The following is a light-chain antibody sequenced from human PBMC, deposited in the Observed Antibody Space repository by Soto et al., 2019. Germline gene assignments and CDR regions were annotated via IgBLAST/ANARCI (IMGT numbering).Light chain of an antibody. CDR2: WAS. V-gene: IGKV4-1*01. J-gene: IGKJ1*01. CDR1: QSVLYSSNSKNH. Sequence: DIVMTQSPDSLAVSLGERATINCKSSQSVLYSSNSKNHLAWYQQKPGQPPKLLIYWASTRESGVPDRFSARGSGTDFTLTIISLQAEDVAIYYCQQYYSTPQTFGQGTKVEIK. CDR3: QQYYSTPQT.